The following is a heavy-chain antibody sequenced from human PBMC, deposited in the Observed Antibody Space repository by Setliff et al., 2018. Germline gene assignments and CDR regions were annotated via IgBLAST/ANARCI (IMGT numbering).Heavy chain of an antibody. V-gene: IGHV1-18*01. CDR2: ISAYNGNT. D-gene: IGHD2-15*01. J-gene: IGHJ5*02. Sequence: GASVKVSCKASGYTFTSYAFSWVRQAPGQGLEWMGWISAYNGNTNYAQKFQGRVTMTTDTSTSTAYMELRSLRSDDTAVYYCARESVAATYNWFDPWGQGTLVTVSS. CDR1: GYTFTSYA. CDR3: ARESVAATYNWFDP.